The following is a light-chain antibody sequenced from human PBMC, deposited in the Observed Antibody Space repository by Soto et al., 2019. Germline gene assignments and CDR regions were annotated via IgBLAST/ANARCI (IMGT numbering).Light chain of an antibody. CDR3: HHYNSYPFT. J-gene: IGKJ3*01. Sequence: DIQMTQSPSTLSASVGDRVTITCRASQSISSWLAWYQQKPGKAPKLLIYDASSLESGVPSRFSGSGSGTEFTLSISSLQPDDVATYYCHHYNSYPFTFGPGNKVYIK. CDR1: QSISSW. V-gene: IGKV1-5*01. CDR2: DAS.